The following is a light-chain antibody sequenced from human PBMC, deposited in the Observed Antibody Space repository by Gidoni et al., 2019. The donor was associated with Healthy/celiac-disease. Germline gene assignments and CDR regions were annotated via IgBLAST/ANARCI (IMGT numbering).Light chain of an antibody. CDR1: QSGISSD. CDR2: GAS. V-gene: IGKV3-20*01. J-gene: IGKJ2*01. Sequence: TQFPRTPSSASVGSAIPICCAGQSGISSDLAWYQQKPGHAPRLLIYGASSRASGIPARFSGSGSGTDFTLTISSLEPEDFAMYYCLQYGNSPLTFGEGTKLEIK. CDR3: LQYGNSPLT.